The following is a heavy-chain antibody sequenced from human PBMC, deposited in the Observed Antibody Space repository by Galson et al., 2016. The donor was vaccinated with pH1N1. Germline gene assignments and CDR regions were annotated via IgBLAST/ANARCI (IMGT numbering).Heavy chain of an antibody. J-gene: IGHJ3*01. CDR2: IKNYNGKT. V-gene: IGHV1-18*04. Sequence: SVKVSCKASGFGFSTYGISWVRQAPGLGLEWVGWIKNYNGKTEYAERVKGRVTMTRDRSTSTFYMEMRSLRSDDTAVFYCAGGYYDDRSGYYTSHWGQGTVVTVSS. CDR1: GFGFSTYG. D-gene: IGHD3-3*01. CDR3: AGGYYDDRSGYYTSH.